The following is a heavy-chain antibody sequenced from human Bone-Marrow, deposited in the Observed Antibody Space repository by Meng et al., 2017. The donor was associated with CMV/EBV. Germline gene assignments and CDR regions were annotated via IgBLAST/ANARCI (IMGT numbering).Heavy chain of an antibody. CDR2: IKQDGSEK. CDR1: GFTFSSYW. Sequence: GESLKISCAASGFTFSSYWMSWVRQAPGKGLEWVANIKQDGSEKYYVDSVKGRFTISRDNAKNSLYLQMNSLRAEDTAVYYCARGGVRSSMVDFWSGYQSVPVFDYWGQGTLVTVSS. J-gene: IGHJ4*02. CDR3: ARGGVRSSMVDFWSGYQSVPVFDY. D-gene: IGHD3-3*01. V-gene: IGHV3-7*01.